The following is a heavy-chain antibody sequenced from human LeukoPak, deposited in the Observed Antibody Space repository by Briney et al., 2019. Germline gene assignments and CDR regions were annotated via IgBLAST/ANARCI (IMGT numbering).Heavy chain of an antibody. Sequence: SETLSLTCSVSGYSFRSGYYWAWIRQPPGKGLQWIASVVHTGTTYYNPSLQSRVAISVDTSKNQFSLKLSSVTAADTAVYYCACLTTADAFDIWGQGTMVTVSS. CDR2: VVHTGTT. CDR1: GYSFRSGYY. V-gene: IGHV4-38-2*01. D-gene: IGHD3-22*01. CDR3: ACLTTADAFDI. J-gene: IGHJ3*02.